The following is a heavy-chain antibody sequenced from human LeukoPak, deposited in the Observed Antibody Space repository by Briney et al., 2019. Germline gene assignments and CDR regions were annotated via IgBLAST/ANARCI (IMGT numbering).Heavy chain of an antibody. J-gene: IGHJ4*02. D-gene: IGHD3-22*01. CDR2: ISDHGVNE. CDR1: GFPLTSYG. CDR3: ARVGYPGIGYPIDY. V-gene: IGHV3-30*02. Sequence: GGSLRLSCAASGFPLTSYGMHWVRQAPGKGREWVAFISDHGVNEYYADSVKGRFTSSRDTSKNTLYLQMNSLTADDTAVYYCARVGYPGIGYPIDYWGQGTLVTVSS.